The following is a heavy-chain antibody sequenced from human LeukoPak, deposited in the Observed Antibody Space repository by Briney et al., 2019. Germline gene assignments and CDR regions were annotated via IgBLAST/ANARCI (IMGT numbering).Heavy chain of an antibody. CDR2: INYSGST. Sequence: PSETLSLTCTVSGGSVSSTSYYWGWIRQPPGKGLEWIGSINYSGSTYYNPSLKSRVTISVDTSKNQFSLKLSSVTAADTAVYYCARSARYYYDSSGYYPYYFDYWGQGTLVTVSS. J-gene: IGHJ4*02. V-gene: IGHV4-39*07. CDR3: ARSARYYYDSSGYYPYYFDY. CDR1: GGSVSSTSYY. D-gene: IGHD3-22*01.